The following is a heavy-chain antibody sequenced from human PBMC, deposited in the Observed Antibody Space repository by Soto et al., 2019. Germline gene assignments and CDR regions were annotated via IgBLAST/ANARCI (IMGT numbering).Heavy chain of an antibody. Sequence: PGGSLRLSCAASGFTCSSYWMHCVRQAPGKGLVCVSRINSDGSSTSYADSVKGRFTISRENAKNTLYLQMNSLRAEDTAMYYCARDDCSSTSCYNYYYYYGMDVWGQGTTVTV. CDR2: INSDGSST. D-gene: IGHD2-2*02. CDR1: GFTCSSYW. V-gene: IGHV3-74*01. CDR3: ARDDCSSTSCYNYYYYYGMDV. J-gene: IGHJ6*02.